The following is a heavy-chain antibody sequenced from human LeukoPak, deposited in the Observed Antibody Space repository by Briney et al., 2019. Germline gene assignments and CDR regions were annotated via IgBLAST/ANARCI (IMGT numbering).Heavy chain of an antibody. V-gene: IGHV3-23*01. CDR1: GFTFSNFA. J-gene: IGHJ5*02. Sequence: GGSLRLSCAASGFTFSNFAVTWVRQAPGKGLEWVSSISGSGDRTYYADSVKGRFTISRDNFKNTLYLQMISLTADDTAVYFCAKDTGTTTIGWFDPWGQGTQVTASS. D-gene: IGHD1-1*01. CDR2: ISGSGDRT. CDR3: AKDTGTTTIGWFDP.